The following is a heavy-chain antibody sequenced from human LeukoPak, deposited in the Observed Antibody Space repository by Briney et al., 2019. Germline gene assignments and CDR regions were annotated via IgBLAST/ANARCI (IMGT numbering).Heavy chain of an antibody. CDR1: GXTFSSYW. J-gene: IGHJ4*02. V-gene: IGHV3-74*01. Sequence: GGSLRLSCAASGXTFSSYWVHWVRQAPGKGRVWVSRINSDGSSTSYADSVKGRFTISRDNAKNTLYLQMNSLRAEDTAVYYCARGHHYYDSSAYYYWGQGTLVTVSS. CDR2: INSDGSST. CDR3: ARGHHYYDSSAYYY. D-gene: IGHD3-22*01.